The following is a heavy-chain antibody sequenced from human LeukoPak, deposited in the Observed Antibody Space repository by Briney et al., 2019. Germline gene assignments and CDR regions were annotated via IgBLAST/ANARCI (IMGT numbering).Heavy chain of an antibody. J-gene: IGHJ6*02. CDR3: ASNGGSYYYYGMDV. V-gene: IGHV1-8*01. CDR1: GYTFTSYD. Sequence: ASVKVSCKASGYTFTSYDINWVRQATGQGLEWMGWMNPNSGNTGYAQKFQGRVTMTRNTSISTAYMELSGLRSEDTAVYYCASNGGSYYYYGMDVWGQGTTVTVSS. CDR2: MNPNSGNT. D-gene: IGHD1-26*01.